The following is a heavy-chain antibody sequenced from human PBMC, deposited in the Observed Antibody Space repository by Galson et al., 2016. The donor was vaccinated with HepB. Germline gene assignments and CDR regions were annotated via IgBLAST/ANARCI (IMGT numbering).Heavy chain of an antibody. V-gene: IGHV3-74*01. J-gene: IGHJ4*02. CDR1: GFTFGSYW. Sequence: SLRLSCAASGFTFGSYWMHWVRQAPGKGLVWVSRINSDGSSTSYADSVKGRFTISRDNAKNTLYLQMNSLRAEDTAVYYCAKQLPYGGNSRSPDYWGQGTLVTVSS. CDR3: AKQLPYGGNSRSPDY. CDR2: INSDGSST. D-gene: IGHD4-23*01.